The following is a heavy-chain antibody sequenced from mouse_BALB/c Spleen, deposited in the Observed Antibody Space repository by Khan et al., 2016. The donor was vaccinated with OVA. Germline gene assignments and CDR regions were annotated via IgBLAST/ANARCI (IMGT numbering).Heavy chain of an antibody. D-gene: IGHD1-1*01. V-gene: IGHV1-9*01. CDR1: GYTFSSYW. CDR3: ARVNYGSRDYFDY. CDR2: ILPGSGSS. Sequence: QVQLKESGAELMKPGASVKISCKATGYTFSSYWLEWVKQRPGHGLKWIGEILPGSGSSNYNEKFKGKATFTADISSKTTYMQLSSLTSEDAAVYYWARVNYGSRDYFDYWGQGTTLTVSS. J-gene: IGHJ2*01.